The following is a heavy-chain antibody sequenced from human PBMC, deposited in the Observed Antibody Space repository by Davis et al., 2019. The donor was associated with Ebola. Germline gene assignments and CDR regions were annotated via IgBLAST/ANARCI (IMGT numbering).Heavy chain of an antibody. CDR1: GFTFSGNS. CDR2: ISGSRSYE. CDR3: AKDRVRGMH. D-gene: IGHD3-10*01. V-gene: IGHV3-21*04. J-gene: IGHJ4*02. Sequence: GESLKISCAASGFTFSGNSMNWVRQAPGKGLEWVSSISGSRSYEYYTESVRGRFTISRDNAKNSLYLQMNSLRVEDTALYYCAKDRVRGMHWGQGTLVTVSS.